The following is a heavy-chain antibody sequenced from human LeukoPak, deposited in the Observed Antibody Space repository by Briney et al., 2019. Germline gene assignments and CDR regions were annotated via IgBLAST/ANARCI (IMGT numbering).Heavy chain of an antibody. J-gene: IGHJ4*02. CDR3: GRGDYSSSWYLDH. CDR1: GFNFSSYE. V-gene: IGHV3-48*03. D-gene: IGHD6-13*01. CDR2: ISTSGSTI. Sequence: GGSLRLSCAASGFNFSSYEMIWVRQAPGKGLEWIPYISTSGSTIYYGDSVEGRFTISRDNAKNSLYLQMNSLRAEDTAVYYCGRGDYSSSWYLDHWGQGTLVTVSS.